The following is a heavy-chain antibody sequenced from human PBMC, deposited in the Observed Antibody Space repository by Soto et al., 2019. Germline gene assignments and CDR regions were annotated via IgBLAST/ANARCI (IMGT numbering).Heavy chain of an antibody. CDR1: GFTFSNAW. V-gene: IGHV3-15*01. CDR3: TTEGPYYFDY. Sequence: EVQLVESGGGLVKPGGSLRLSCAASGFTFSNAWMSWVRQAPGKGLEWVGRIKRKTDGGTTDYAAPVKGRFTISSDDSKNTLYLQMNSLKTEDTAVYYCTTEGPYYFDYWGQGTLVTVSS. CDR2: IKRKTDGGTT. J-gene: IGHJ4*02.